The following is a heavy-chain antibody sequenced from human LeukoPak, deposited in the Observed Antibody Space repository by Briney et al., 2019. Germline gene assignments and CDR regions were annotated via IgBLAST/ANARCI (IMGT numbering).Heavy chain of an antibody. J-gene: IGHJ1*01. CDR3: ASCHCTNGVCYGECEYFQE. CDR1: GYTFTNFG. V-gene: IGHV1-18*01. CDR2: IGPYTGKT. D-gene: IGHD2-8*01. Sequence: ASVTVSCKASGYTFTNFGISWVRQAPGQGLEWMGWIGPYTGKTNYAQKFQGRVTVTTDTSTTTAYMELRSLGSDDTAVYYCASCHCTNGVCYGECEYFQEWGQGTLVTVSS.